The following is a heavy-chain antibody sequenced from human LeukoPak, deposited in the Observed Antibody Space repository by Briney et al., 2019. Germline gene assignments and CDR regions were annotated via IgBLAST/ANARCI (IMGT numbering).Heavy chain of an antibody. CDR1: GYSFTSYC. CDR3: GMSGDRVPLQDDVFDV. CDR2: IYPGDSGP. J-gene: IGHJ3*01. Sequence: GESLKISCKVSGYSFTSYCIGWVRQMPGKGLEWMGIIYPGDSGPTYSPSFQGQITISVDKSINTAYLQWSSLQASDTAMYYCGMSGDRVPLQDDVFDVWGQGTMVTVST. V-gene: IGHV5-51*01. D-gene: IGHD1-26*01.